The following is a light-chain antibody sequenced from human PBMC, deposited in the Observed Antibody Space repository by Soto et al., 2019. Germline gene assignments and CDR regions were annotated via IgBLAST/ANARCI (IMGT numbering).Light chain of an antibody. V-gene: IGKV1-17*01. CDR2: AAS. CDR1: QSISSY. J-gene: IGKJ1*01. CDR3: LQHNSYRWT. Sequence: DIQMTQSPSSLSASVGDRVTITCRASQSISSYLNWYQQKPGKAPKRLIYAASSLQSGVPSRFSGSGSGTEFTLTISSLQPEDFATYYCLQHNSYRWTFGQGTKVDIK.